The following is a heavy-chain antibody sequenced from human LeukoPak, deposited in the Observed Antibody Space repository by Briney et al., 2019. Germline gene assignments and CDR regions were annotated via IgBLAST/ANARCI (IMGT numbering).Heavy chain of an antibody. J-gene: IGHJ4*02. Sequence: QTGGSLRLSCVASGFTFSSYSINWVRQAPGKGLEWIAYISRSSDTIFYADSVKGRFTVPRDNAKNSLYLQMNSLRGEDTALYYCARDRYFLISVSGTIDYWGQGTLVTVSS. D-gene: IGHD6-19*01. V-gene: IGHV3-48*01. CDR3: ARDRYFLISVSGTIDY. CDR2: ISRSSDTI. CDR1: GFTFSSYS.